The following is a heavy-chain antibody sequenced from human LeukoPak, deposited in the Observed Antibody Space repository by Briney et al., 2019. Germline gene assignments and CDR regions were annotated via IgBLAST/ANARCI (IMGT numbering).Heavy chain of an antibody. Sequence: PSETLSLTCTVSGGSMRSSSYYWGWIRQPPGKGLEWIGSIYYSGSTYYNPSLKSRVTMSVDTSKNQFSLRLSSVTATDTAVYYCVRDALGAYPYWGQGTLVTVSS. J-gene: IGHJ4*02. CDR2: IYYSGST. V-gene: IGHV4-39*07. CDR1: GGSMRSSSYY. CDR3: VRDALGAYPY. D-gene: IGHD3-16*01.